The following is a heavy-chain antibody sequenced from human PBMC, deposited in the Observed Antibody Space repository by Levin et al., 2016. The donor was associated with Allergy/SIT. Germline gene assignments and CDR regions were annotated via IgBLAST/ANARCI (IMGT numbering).Heavy chain of an antibody. V-gene: IGHV1-69*01. CDR2: IIPIFGTA. Sequence: WVRQAPGQGLEWMGGIIPIFGTANYAQKFQGRVTITADESTSTAYMELSSLRSEDTAVYYCARDFKSQPFYDSSGYYSNWFDPWGQGTLVTVSS. CDR3: ARDFKSQPFYDSSGYYSNWFDP. J-gene: IGHJ5*02. D-gene: IGHD3-22*01.